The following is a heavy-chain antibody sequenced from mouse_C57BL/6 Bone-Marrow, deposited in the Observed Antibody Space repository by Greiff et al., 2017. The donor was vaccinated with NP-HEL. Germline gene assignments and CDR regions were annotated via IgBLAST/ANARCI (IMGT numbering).Heavy chain of an antibody. CDR1: GYTFTSYW. D-gene: IGHD2-1*01. Sequence: VQLQQPGAELVMPGASVKLSCKASGYTFTSYWMHWVKQRPGQGLEWIGEIDPSDSYTNYNQKFKGKSTLTVDKSSSTAYMQLSSLTSEDSAVYYCARERDYDNYLYDMDYGGQGTSATVSA. J-gene: IGHJ4*01. CDR3: ARERDYDNYLYDMDY. V-gene: IGHV1-69*01. CDR2: IDPSDSYT.